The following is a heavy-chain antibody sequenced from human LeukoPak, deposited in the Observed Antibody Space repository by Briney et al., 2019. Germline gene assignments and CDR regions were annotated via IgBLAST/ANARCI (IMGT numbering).Heavy chain of an antibody. V-gene: IGHV1-18*01. D-gene: IGHD3-22*01. CDR3: ARAYYYDSSGYGTFDP. CDR1: GYTFTSYG. CDR2: ISAYNGNT. J-gene: IGHJ5*02. Sequence: EASVKVSCKASGYTFTSYGISWVRQAPGRGLEWMGWISAYNGNTNYAQKLQGRVIMTTDTSTSTAYMELRSLRSDDTAVYYCARAYYYDSSGYGTFDPWGQGTLVTVSS.